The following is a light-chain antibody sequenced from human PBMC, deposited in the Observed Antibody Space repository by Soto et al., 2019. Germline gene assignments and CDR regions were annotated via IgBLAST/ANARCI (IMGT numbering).Light chain of an antibody. CDR3: SSFAGNNNLV. V-gene: IGLV2-8*01. CDR2: EVS. J-gene: IGLJ2*01. Sequence: QSALTQSPSASGSPGQSVTISCTGTNSDVGGYNYVSWYQQHPGKAPKLMISEVSKRPSGVPDRFSGSKSGNTASLTVSGLQAEDEADYYCSSFAGNNNLVFGGGTKLTVL. CDR1: NSDVGGYNY.